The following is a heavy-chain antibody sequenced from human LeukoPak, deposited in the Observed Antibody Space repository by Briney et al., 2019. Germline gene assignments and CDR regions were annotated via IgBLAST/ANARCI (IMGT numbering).Heavy chain of an antibody. Sequence: TSETLSLTCTVSGGSISSYYWSWIRQPPGKGLEWIGHIYYSGSTNYNPSLKSRVTISVDTSKNQFSLKLSSVTAADTAVYYSARLGDAFDIWGQGTMVTVSS. D-gene: IGHD3-16*01. CDR3: ARLGDAFDI. CDR1: GGSISSYY. V-gene: IGHV4-59*08. CDR2: IYYSGST. J-gene: IGHJ3*02.